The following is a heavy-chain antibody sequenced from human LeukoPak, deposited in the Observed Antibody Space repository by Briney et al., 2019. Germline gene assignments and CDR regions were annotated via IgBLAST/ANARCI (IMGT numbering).Heavy chain of an antibody. V-gene: IGHV3-23*01. CDR1: GFTFTSYA. D-gene: IGHD3-10*01. CDR2: ISNGGANT. J-gene: IGHJ4*02. CDR3: AKEEYYGAGSYPDY. Sequence: GGSLRLSCAASGFTFTSYAMSWVRQAPGKGLEWVSTISNGGANTYYADSVKGRFTINRDNSKNTLYLQMNSLRAEDTAVYYCAKEEYYGAGSYPDYWGQGTLVTVSS.